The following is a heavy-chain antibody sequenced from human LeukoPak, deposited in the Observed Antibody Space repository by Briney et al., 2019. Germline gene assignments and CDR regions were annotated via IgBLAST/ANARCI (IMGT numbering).Heavy chain of an antibody. CDR3: ARRGYYYDSSGYYRPLHAFDI. CDR1: GYSFTSYW. CDR2: IYPGDSDT. V-gene: IGHV5-51*03. D-gene: IGHD3-22*01. J-gene: IGHJ3*02. Sequence: PGESLTISCKGSGYSFTSYWIGWVRQMPGKGLEWMGIIYPGDSDTRYSPSFQGQVTISADKSISTAYLQWSSLKASDTAMYYCARRGYYYDSSGYYRPLHAFDIWGQGTMVTVSS.